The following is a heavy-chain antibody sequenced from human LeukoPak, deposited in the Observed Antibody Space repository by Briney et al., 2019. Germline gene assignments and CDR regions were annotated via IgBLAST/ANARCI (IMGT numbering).Heavy chain of an antibody. D-gene: IGHD4-17*01. CDR2: IYSGGTT. CDR3: ARDQSGDYGYFDY. V-gene: IGHV3-53*01. J-gene: IGHJ4*02. CDR1: GFTFSSKY. Sequence: GGSLRLSCAASGFTFSSKYMSWVRQAPGKGLEWVSLIYSGGTTYYADSVKGRFTISRDNSKNTLYLQMNSLRAEDTALYYCARDQSGDYGYFDYWGQGTLVTVSS.